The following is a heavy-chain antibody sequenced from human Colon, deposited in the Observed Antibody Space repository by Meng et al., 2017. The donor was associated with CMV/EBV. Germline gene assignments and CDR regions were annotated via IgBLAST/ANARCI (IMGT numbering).Heavy chain of an antibody. J-gene: IGHJ6*02. CDR3: ARGRTYQYGLDV. V-gene: IGHV4-34*01. CDR2: IHHFGSS. CDR1: GGSFSGYY. Sequence: VHLREGAPRLMNLSEPLTPTWPVDGGSFSGYYWTWIRQPPGKGLEWIGEIHHFGSSNYNPSLKSRVTISVDTSKKQFSLKVDSVTAADTAVYYCARGRTYQYGLDVWGQGTTVTVSS. D-gene: IGHD2-2*01.